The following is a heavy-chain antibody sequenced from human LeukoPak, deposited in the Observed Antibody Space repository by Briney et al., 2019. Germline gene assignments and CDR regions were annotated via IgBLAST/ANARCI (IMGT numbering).Heavy chain of an antibody. D-gene: IGHD3-22*01. CDR1: GFTFGDYA. Sequence: GGSLRLSCTASGFTFGDYAMSWVRQAPGKGREWVGFIRSKAYGGTTEYAASVKGRFTISRDDSKSIAYLQMNSLKTEDTAVYYCTRAVVTTMIVVVTPLSYFDYWGQGTLVTVSS. V-gene: IGHV3-49*04. CDR3: TRAVVTTMIVVVTPLSYFDY. J-gene: IGHJ4*02. CDR2: IRSKAYGGTT.